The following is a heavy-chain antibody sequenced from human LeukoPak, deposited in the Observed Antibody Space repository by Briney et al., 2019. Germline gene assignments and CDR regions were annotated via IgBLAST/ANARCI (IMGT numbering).Heavy chain of an antibody. J-gene: IGHJ4*02. CDR2: ISGSGGST. CDR1: GFTFSSYA. V-gene: IGHV3-23*01. D-gene: IGHD6-19*01. Sequence: GGSLRLSCAASGFTFSSYAMGWVRQAPGKGLEWVSAISGSGGSTYYADSVKGRFTISRDNSKNTLYLQMNSLRAEDTAVYYCAKDRKLSSGWYYYWGQGTLVTVSS. CDR3: AKDRKLSSGWYYY.